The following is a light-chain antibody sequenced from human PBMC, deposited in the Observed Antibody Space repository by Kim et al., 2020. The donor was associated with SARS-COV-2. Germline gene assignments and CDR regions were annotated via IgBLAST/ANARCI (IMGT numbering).Light chain of an antibody. Sequence: LEQTVRIQCHGASFRNYYASWYQQKQGQAPVLVMYHKTNRPSGIPERFSGSSSGNTASLTITGAQAEDEADYYCNSRDSSGNYLVFGGGTKLTVL. V-gene: IGLV3-19*01. CDR3: NSRDSSGNYLV. CDR1: SFRNYY. J-gene: IGLJ3*02. CDR2: HKT.